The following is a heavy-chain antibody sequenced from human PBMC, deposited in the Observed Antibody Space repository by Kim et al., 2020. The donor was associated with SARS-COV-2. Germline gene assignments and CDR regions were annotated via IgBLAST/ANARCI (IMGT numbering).Heavy chain of an antibody. J-gene: IGHJ4*01. D-gene: IGHD2-21*01. CDR3: ASGTRHSAVSVFDN. Sequence: GGSLRLSCSVSGLIFSEHAMNWVRQAPGKGLEWVAGMSATTGGTKHYSESVRGRFTISRDNSRNTLYLQMTSLIAEDTALYFCASGTRHSAVSVFDNWG. CDR2: MSATTGGTK. CDR1: GLIFSEHA. V-gene: IGHV3-23*01.